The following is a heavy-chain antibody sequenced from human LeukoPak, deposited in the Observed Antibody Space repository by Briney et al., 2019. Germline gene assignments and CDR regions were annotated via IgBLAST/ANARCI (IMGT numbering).Heavy chain of an antibody. CDR1: GFTFSSYE. J-gene: IGHJ4*02. CDR2: TSNSGTTR. V-gene: IGHV3-48*03. D-gene: IGHD6-19*01. CDR3: ARDFRGSSWPLSDY. Sequence: PGGSLRLPCAASGFTFSSYEMNWVRQAPGQGLEWVSYTSNSGTTRYYADSVKGRFTISRDNAKNSLYLQMNSLRAEDTAVYFCARDFRGSSWPLSDYWGQGTLVTVSS.